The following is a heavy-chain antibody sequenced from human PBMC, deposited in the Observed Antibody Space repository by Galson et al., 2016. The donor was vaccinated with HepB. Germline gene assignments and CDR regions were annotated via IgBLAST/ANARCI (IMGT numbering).Heavy chain of an antibody. J-gene: IGHJ4*02. CDR1: GVSVSGGAYD. CDR2: TYYNEGN. D-gene: IGHD1-7*01. CDR3: VGYATGHVGTGY. V-gene: IGHV4-61*03. Sequence: SETLSLTCTVSGVSVSGGAYDWAWIRQPTGQGLEWMAHTYYNEGNRYSPSLRSRIIISLDTSKNHLSLTLGSVTAADTDRYYCVGYATGHVGTGYWGPGILVTVSS.